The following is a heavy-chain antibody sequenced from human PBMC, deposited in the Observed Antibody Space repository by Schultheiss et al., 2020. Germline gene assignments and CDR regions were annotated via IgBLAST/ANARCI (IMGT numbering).Heavy chain of an antibody. CDR1: GFTFSSYS. CDR2: ISSSSSYI. CDR3: ARDLIQARGDSMVRGVTYYYYYGMDV. V-gene: IGHV3-21*01. Sequence: CGSLRLSCAASGFTFSSYSMNWVRQAPGKGLEWVSSISSSSSYIYYADSVKGRFTISRDNAQNSLYLQMNSLRAEDTAVYYCARDLIQARGDSMVRGVTYYYYYGMDVWGQGTTVTVSS. J-gene: IGHJ6*02. D-gene: IGHD3-10*01.